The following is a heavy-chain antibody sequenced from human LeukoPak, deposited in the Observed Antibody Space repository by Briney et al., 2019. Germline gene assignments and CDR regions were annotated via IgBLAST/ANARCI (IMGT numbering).Heavy chain of an antibody. Sequence: GGSLRLSCAASGFTFDDYAMHWVRQAPGKGLEWVSGISWNSGSIGYADSVKGRFTISRDNAKNSLYLQMNSLRAEDTAVYYCAREPTYSSSWYTTCDSWGQGTLVTVSS. CDR2: ISWNSGSI. CDR3: AREPTYSSSWYTTCDS. J-gene: IGHJ5*01. V-gene: IGHV3-9*01. D-gene: IGHD6-13*01. CDR1: GFTFDDYA.